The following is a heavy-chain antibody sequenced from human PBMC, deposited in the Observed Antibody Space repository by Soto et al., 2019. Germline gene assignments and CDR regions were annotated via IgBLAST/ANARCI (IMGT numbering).Heavy chain of an antibody. CDR1: GYTFTSYY. V-gene: IGHV1-46*01. CDR2: INPSGGST. Sequence: GASVKVSCKASGYTFTSYYMHWVRQAPGQGLEWMGIINPSGGSTSYAQKFQGRVTMTRDTSMSTAYMELSRLRSDDTAVYYCAMSDCSGGSCYSLYYYGMDVWGQGTTVTV. CDR3: AMSDCSGGSCYSLYYYGMDV. J-gene: IGHJ6*02. D-gene: IGHD2-15*01.